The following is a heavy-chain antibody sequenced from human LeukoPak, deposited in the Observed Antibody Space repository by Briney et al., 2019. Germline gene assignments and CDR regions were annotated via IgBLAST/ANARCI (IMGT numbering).Heavy chain of an antibody. J-gene: IGHJ3*02. CDR2: FDPEDGET. Sequence: PRASVKVSCKVSGNTLTELFIHWVRQAPGKGLEWMGGFDPEDGETIYAQKFQGRVAMTEDTSTDTGYMELSSLRSEDTAVYYCARDGYGPLWFGEFTSDAFDIWGQGTMVTVSS. CDR3: ARDGYGPLWFGEFTSDAFDI. V-gene: IGHV1-24*01. CDR1: GNTLTELF. D-gene: IGHD3-10*01.